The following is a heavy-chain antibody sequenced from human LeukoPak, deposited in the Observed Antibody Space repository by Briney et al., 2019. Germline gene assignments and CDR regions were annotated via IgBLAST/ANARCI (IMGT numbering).Heavy chain of an antibody. CDR3: ARGGGIPDPDYYYYYYMDV. V-gene: IGHV4-4*07. CDR1: GGSISSYY. J-gene: IGHJ6*03. CDR2: IYSSGRT. D-gene: IGHD2-2*02. Sequence: SETLSLTCIVSGGSISSYYWSWIRQPAGKGLEWIGRIYSSGRTYYNASLKSRVTMSVDTSKNQFSLKLSSVTAADTAVYYCARGGGIPDPDYYYYYYMDVWGKGTTVTVSS.